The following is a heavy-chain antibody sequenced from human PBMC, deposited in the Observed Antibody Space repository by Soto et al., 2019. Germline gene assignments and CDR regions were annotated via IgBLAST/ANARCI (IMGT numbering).Heavy chain of an antibody. CDR3: TTDRYKSWMKNDYGGPEGY. J-gene: IGHJ4*02. D-gene: IGHD4-17*01. V-gene: IGHV3-15*01. CDR2: IKSKTDGGTT. CDR1: GFTFSNAW. Sequence: EVQLVESGGGLVKPGGSLRLSCAASGFTFSNAWMSWVRQAPGKGLEWVGRIKSKTDGGTTDYAAPVKGRFTISRDDSRIPLYLQRSGLRTEDTVVYYCTTDRYKSWMKNDYGGPEGYWGQGPLVTVSS.